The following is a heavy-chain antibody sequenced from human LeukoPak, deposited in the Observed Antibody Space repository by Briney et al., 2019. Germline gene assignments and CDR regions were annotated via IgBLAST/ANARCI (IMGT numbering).Heavy chain of an antibody. V-gene: IGHV4-31*03. CDR3: ASGERYCSSTSCYALDY. D-gene: IGHD2-2*01. CDR2: IYYSGST. J-gene: IGHJ4*02. CDR1: GGSISSGGYY. Sequence: SETLSLTCTVSGGSISSGGYYWRWIRQHPGKGLEWIGYIYYSGSTYYNPSLKSRVTISVDTSKNQFSLKLSSVTAADTAVYYCASGERYCSSTSCYALDYWGQGTLVTVSS.